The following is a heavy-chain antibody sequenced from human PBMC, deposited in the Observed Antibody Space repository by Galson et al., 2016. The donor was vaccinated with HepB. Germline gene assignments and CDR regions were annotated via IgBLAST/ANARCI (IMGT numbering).Heavy chain of an antibody. CDR3: ATTLMATAEDY. Sequence: SETLSLTCTVPRGPINDRSWSWIRRPPGKGLEWIGHVHYSGDTTYNHPLTSRVTITIDTSTKQFPMNLRSATATDTAVYFSATTLMATAEDYWGQGILVTVSS. CDR2: VHYSGDT. D-gene: IGHD5-24*01. CDR1: RGPINDRS. J-gene: IGHJ4*02. V-gene: IGHV4-59*08.